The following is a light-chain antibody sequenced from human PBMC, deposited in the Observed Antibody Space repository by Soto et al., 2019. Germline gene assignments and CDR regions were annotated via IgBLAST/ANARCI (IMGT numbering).Light chain of an antibody. CDR1: SSDVGGYNY. V-gene: IGLV2-14*01. J-gene: IGLJ1*01. Sequence: QSALTQPASVSGSPGQSITISCTGTSSDVGGYNYVSWYQQHPGKAPKTMIYAVSNRPSGVSYRFSSSKSGNTASLTISGLQAEDEADYYCNSYTSSNTLVFGTGTKLTVL. CDR3: NSYTSSNTLV. CDR2: AVS.